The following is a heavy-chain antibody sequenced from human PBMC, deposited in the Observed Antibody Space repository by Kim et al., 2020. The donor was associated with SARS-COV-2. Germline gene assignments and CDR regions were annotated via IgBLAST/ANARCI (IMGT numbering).Heavy chain of an antibody. D-gene: IGHD3-10*01. V-gene: IGHV3-33*03. CDR3: ARSGGMSTRHYGMDV. CDR2: ILYDGANK. CDR1: GSTFGNYG. Sequence: GGSLRLSCAASGSTFGNYGMHWVRQAPGKGLEWVGVILYDGANKNYADSVQGRFTISRDNSKTTLYLEMNSLRAEDTAVYYCARSGGMSTRHYGMDVWGQGTTVTVSS. J-gene: IGHJ6*02.